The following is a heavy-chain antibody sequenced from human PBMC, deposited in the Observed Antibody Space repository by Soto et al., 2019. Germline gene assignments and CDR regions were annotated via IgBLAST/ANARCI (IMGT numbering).Heavy chain of an antibody. CDR2: ISSSGSTI. V-gene: IGHV3-48*03. J-gene: IGHJ6*02. CDR1: GFTFSSYE. CDR3: ARDHEVTMVRGVIDYDFDGMDV. Sequence: GGSLRLSCAASGFTFSSYEMNWVRQAPGKGLERVSDISSSGSTIYYADSVNGRFTTSRDNDKNSLFLQMNSLRAEDTAVYYCARDHEVTMVRGVIDYDFDGMDVWGQGATVTVSS. D-gene: IGHD3-10*01.